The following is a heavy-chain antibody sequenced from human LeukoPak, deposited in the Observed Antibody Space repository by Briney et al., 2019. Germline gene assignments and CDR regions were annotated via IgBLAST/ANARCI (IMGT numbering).Heavy chain of an antibody. CDR3: ASDRDYYDSSGYLFDY. J-gene: IGHJ4*02. Sequence: GGSLRLSCAASGSTFSSYWMSWVRQAPGKGLEWVANIKQDGSEKYYVDSVKGRFTISRDNAKNSLYLQMNSLRAEDTAVYYCASDRDYYDSSGYLFDYWGQGTLVTVSS. V-gene: IGHV3-7*01. CDR2: IKQDGSEK. CDR1: GSTFSSYW. D-gene: IGHD3-22*01.